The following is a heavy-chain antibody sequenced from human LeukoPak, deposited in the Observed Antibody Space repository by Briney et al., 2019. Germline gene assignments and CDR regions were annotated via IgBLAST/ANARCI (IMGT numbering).Heavy chain of an antibody. Sequence: EASVKVSCEASGYTFTSYYMHWVRQAPGQGLEWMGVINPRGGSTSYAQKFQGRVTMTRDTSTYTLYMELSSLRSEDTAVYYCARDPGFGDLPQTYGGRGPLVSVSS. CDR1: GYTFTSYY. CDR2: INPRGGST. J-gene: IGHJ4*02. D-gene: IGHD3-10*01. V-gene: IGHV1-46*01. CDR3: ARDPGFGDLPQTY.